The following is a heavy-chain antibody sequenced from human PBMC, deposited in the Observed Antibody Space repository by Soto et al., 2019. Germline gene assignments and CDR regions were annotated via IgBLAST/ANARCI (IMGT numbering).Heavy chain of an antibody. Sequence: GASVNVCCKASGDTFTSYGSSWVRQAPGQVLEWMGWISAYNGNTNYAQKLQGRVTMNTDTSTSTAYMELRSLRSDDTAVYYCARVVQNWFDPWGQGTLVTVSS. CDR3: ARVVQNWFDP. V-gene: IGHV1-18*04. CDR2: ISAYNGNT. J-gene: IGHJ5*02. D-gene: IGHD2-15*01. CDR1: GDTFTSYG.